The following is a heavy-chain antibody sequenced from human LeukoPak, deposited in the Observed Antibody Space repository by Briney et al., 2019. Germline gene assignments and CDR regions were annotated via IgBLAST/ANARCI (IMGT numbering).Heavy chain of an antibody. CDR3: ARGHSGSTFDY. V-gene: IGHV1-69*04. D-gene: IGHD1-26*01. CDR2: IIPILGIA. J-gene: IGHJ4*02. CDR1: GGTFSSYA. Sequence: SVKVSCKASGGTFSSYAISWVRQAPGQGLEWMGRIIPILGIANYAQKFQGRVTITADKSTSTAYMELSSLRSEDTAVYYCARGHSGSTFDYWGQGTLVTVSS.